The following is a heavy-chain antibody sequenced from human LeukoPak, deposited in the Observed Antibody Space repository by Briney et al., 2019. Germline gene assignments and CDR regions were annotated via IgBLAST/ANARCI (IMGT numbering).Heavy chain of an antibody. Sequence: GGSLRLSCTASGFTFSTYWMSWVRQAPGKGLEWVANMMQEGSEKFYVDSVKGRFTISRDNAKNSLYLQMNSLRAEDTAVYYCASGCSGGSCYMYYYYGMDVWGQGTTVTVSS. J-gene: IGHJ6*02. D-gene: IGHD2-15*01. CDR2: MMQEGSEK. CDR1: GFTFSTYW. V-gene: IGHV3-7*01. CDR3: ASGCSGGSCYMYYYYGMDV.